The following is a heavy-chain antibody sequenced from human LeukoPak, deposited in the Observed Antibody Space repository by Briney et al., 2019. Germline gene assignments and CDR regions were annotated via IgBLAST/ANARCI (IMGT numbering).Heavy chain of an antibody. CDR1: GGSFIGYY. D-gene: IGHD4-17*01. Sequence: PSETLSLTCGAYGGSFIGYYWSWIRQPPGKGLEWIGEINHSGSTNYNPSLKSRIIISVDTSKNQFSLNLSSVTAAATAGYYFSTLDYGDYLFDYWGQGTLLTVSS. V-gene: IGHV4-34*01. CDR2: INHSGST. CDR3: STLDYGDYLFDY. J-gene: IGHJ4*02.